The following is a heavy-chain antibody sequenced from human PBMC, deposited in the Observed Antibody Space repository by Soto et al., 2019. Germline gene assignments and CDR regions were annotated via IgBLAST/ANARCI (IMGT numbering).Heavy chain of an antibody. CDR3: AKGFTWLVAPFDY. D-gene: IGHD2-15*01. V-gene: IGHV3-23*01. Sequence: GGSLRLSCAASGFTFSSYAMSWVRQAPGKGLEWVSAIRGSGGSTYYADSVKGRFTIARDNSKNTLYLQMNSLRAEDTAVYYCAKGFTWLVAPFDYWGQGTLVTVSS. J-gene: IGHJ4*02. CDR2: IRGSGGST. CDR1: GFTFSSYA.